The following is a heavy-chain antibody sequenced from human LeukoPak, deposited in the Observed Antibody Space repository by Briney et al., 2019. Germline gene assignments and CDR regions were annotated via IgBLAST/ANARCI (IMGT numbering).Heavy chain of an antibody. V-gene: IGHV4-59*01. J-gene: IGHJ6*03. D-gene: IGHD6-6*01. CDR2: IYYSGST. CDR1: GGSISSYY. Sequence: SETLSLTCTVSGGSISSYYWSWIRQPPGKGLEWIGYIYYSGSTTYNPSLKTRVTISVDTSKNQFSLRLSSVTAADTAVYYCARWSGSVTARNYYYYMDVWGEGTTVTVSS. CDR3: ARWSGSVTARNYYYYMDV.